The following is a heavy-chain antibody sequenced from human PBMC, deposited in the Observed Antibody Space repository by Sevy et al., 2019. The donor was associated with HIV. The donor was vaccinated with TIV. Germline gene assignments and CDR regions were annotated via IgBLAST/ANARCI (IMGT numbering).Heavy chain of an antibody. Sequence: GGSLRLSCAASGFTFSNFWMSWVRQAPGKGLEWVANIKRDGSEKYYMASVKGRFTISRDNAKKSMYLQMNSLRAEDTAIYVCARDCSSTSCLWGLDVWGQGTTVTVSS. V-gene: IGHV3-7*03. D-gene: IGHD2-2*01. CDR1: GFTFSNFW. CDR3: ARDCSSTSCLWGLDV. J-gene: IGHJ6*02. CDR2: IKRDGSEK.